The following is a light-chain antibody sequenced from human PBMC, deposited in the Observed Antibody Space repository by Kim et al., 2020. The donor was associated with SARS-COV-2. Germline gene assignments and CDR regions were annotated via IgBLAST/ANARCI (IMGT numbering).Light chain of an antibody. V-gene: IGLV1-44*01. J-gene: IGLJ3*02. Sequence: ELTQPPSASGTPGQRVTIFCSGGNSNIGANTVNWYQQFPGTAPKLLIYANDRRPSGVPDRFSVSQSGTSAFLAISGLQSEDEADYYCATWDDSLNAWV. CDR2: AND. CDR3: ATWDDSLNAWV. CDR1: NSNIGANT.